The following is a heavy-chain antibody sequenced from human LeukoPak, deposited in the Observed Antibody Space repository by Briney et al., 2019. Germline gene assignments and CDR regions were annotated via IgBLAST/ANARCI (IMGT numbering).Heavy chain of an antibody. Sequence: ASVKVSCKASGGTFSSYAISWVRQAPGQGLEWMGRIIPILGIANYAQKFQGRVTITADKSTSTAYMELSRLRSEDTAVYYCASGREENNWFDPWGQGTLVTVSS. D-gene: IGHD1-26*01. V-gene: IGHV1-69*04. CDR3: ASGREENNWFDP. CDR1: GGTFSSYA. J-gene: IGHJ5*02. CDR2: IIPILGIA.